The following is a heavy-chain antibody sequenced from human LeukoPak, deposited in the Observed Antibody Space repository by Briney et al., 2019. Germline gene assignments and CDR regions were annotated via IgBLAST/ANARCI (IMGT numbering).Heavy chain of an antibody. CDR3: ARDFIQLERGIFDY. J-gene: IGHJ4*02. V-gene: IGHV1-69*13. Sequence: GASVKVSCKASGGSFSSYAISWVRQAPGQGLEWMGGIIPIFGTANYAQKFQGGVTITADESTSTAYMELSSLRSEDTAVYYCARDFIQLERGIFDYWGQGTLVTVSS. D-gene: IGHD1-1*01. CDR1: GGSFSSYA. CDR2: IIPIFGTA.